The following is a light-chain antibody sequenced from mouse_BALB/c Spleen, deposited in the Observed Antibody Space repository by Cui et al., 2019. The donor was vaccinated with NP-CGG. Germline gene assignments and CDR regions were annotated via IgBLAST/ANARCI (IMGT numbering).Light chain of an antibody. CDR2: GTN. J-gene: IGLJ1*01. Sequence: QAVVSQESALTPSPGETVTLTCRSSIGAVTTNNYANWVQEKPDHLFTGLIGGTNNRVPGIPARFSGSLIGDKAALTITGAQTEDEAIYFCALWYSNHWVFGGGTKLTVL. CDR3: ALWYSNHWV. CDR1: IGAVTTNNY. V-gene: IGLV1*01.